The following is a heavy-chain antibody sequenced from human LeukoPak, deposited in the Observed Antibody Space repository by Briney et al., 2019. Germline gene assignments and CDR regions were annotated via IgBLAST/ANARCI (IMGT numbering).Heavy chain of an antibody. CDR1: GYTFTGYY. D-gene: IGHD1-26*01. V-gene: IGHV1-2*02. J-gene: IGHJ3*02. CDR2: INPNSGGT. Sequence: ASVKVSCKASGYTFTGYYMHWVRQAPGQGLEWMGWINPNSGGTNYAQKFQGRVTMTRDTSISTAYMELSRLRADDTAVYYCARDHQLGAVDAFDIWGQGTTVTVSS. CDR3: ARDHQLGAVDAFDI.